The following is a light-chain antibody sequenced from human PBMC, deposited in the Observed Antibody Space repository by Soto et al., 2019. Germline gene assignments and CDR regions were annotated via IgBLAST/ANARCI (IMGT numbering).Light chain of an antibody. CDR3: QQRSNWPQVT. J-gene: IGKJ2*01. V-gene: IGKV3-11*01. CDR2: DAS. CDR1: QSVSSY. Sequence: EIVLTQSPATLSLSPGERATLSCRASQSVSSYFAWYQQKPGQAPRLLIYDASNRATGIPARFSGSGSGTDFHLPISSLEPEDFAVYYCQQRSNWPQVTFGKGTKLESK.